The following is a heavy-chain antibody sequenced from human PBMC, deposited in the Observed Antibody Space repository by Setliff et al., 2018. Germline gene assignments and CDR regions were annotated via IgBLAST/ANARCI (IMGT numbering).Heavy chain of an antibody. CDR1: GYTFGTSW. CDR3: ATPPAYGGF. D-gene: IGHD4-17*01. V-gene: IGHV3-7*01. CDR2: LRQYGSED. Sequence: GESLKISCAASGYTFGTSWMSWVRQAPGKGLEWVANLRQYGSEDYYADSVKGRFTVSKDNAKNLFYLQMNSLRVEDTAVYYCATPPAYGGFWGQGTLVTVSS. J-gene: IGHJ4*02.